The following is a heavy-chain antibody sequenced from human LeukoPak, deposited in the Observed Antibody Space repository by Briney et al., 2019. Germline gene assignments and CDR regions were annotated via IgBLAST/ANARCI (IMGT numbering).Heavy chain of an antibody. CDR1: GYTLTNYD. D-gene: IGHD1-26*01. CDR2: ISVYNGNT. J-gene: IGHJ4*02. V-gene: IGHV1-18*01. CDR3: ARVDAGNYYGHDF. Sequence: ASVKVSCKASGYTLTNYDISWVRQAPGQGLEWMGWISVYNGNTNYAQKFQGRVTMTTDTSTSTAYMELRSLKSDDTAMYYCARVDAGNYYGHDFWGQGTLVTVTS.